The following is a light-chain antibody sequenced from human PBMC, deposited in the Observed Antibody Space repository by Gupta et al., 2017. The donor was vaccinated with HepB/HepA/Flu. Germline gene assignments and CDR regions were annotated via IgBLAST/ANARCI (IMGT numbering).Light chain of an antibody. CDR2: GRD. J-gene: IGLJ2*01. CDR1: SLRSYY. V-gene: IGLV3-19*01. CDR3: NTLYSSGNQRV. Sequence: SSELTQDPAVSVALGQTVRITCQRDSLRSYYVHWYQKKHGQAPRLVFYGRDNRPSGIPDRFSGSTSGNKSSLTVTGAQAEDEADYYCNTLYSSGNQRVFGVGTKLTVL.